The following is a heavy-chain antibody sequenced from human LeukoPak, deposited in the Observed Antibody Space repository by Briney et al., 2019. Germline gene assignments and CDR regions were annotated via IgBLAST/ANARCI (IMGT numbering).Heavy chain of an antibody. CDR2: LYVSGSL. V-gene: IGHV4-4*07. Sequence: SSETLSLTCTVSGGSITTYYWSWLRQPAGKGLEWIGRLYVSGSLDYNPSLKSRITISLDKSKNQFSLNLTSVTAADTAVYYCARQGGLGTPASGSLEAFDYWGQGTLVTVSS. CDR1: GGSITTYY. D-gene: IGHD4-23*01. CDR3: ARQGGLGTPASGSLEAFDY. J-gene: IGHJ4*02.